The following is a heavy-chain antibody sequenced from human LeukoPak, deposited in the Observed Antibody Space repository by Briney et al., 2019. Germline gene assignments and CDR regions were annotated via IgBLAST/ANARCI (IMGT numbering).Heavy chain of an antibody. CDR1: GGTFSSYA. D-gene: IGHD2-2*01. CDR3: ARDPDCSSTSCYYYYGMDV. Sequence: SVKVSCKASGGTFSSYAISWVRQAPGQGLEWMGGIIPIFGTANYAQKFQGRVTITADESTSTAYMELSSLRSEDTAVYYCARDPDCSSTSCYYYYGMDVWGQGTTVTVSS. J-gene: IGHJ6*02. CDR2: IIPIFGTA. V-gene: IGHV1-69*13.